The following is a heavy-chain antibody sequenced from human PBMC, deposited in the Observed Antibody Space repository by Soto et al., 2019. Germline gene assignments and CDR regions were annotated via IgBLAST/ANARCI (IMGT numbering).Heavy chain of an antibody. Sequence: ASVKVSCKASGCTFTSYYMHWVRQAPGQGLEWMGIINPSGGSTSYAQKFQGRVTMTRDTSTSTVYMELSSLRSEDTAVYYCARTDDDFWSGYPFLLDYYYGMDVWGQGTTVTVSS. CDR2: INPSGGST. D-gene: IGHD3-3*01. J-gene: IGHJ6*02. V-gene: IGHV1-46*01. CDR3: ARTDDDFWSGYPFLLDYYYGMDV. CDR1: GCTFTSYY.